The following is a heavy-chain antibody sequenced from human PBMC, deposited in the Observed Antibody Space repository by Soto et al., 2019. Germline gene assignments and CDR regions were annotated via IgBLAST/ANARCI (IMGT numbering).Heavy chain of an antibody. Sequence: EVHLLESGGGLVHPGESLRLSCGASGFTFSSCVMTWVRQAPGKGLGWVSCITGSGTGAYYADSVKGQFTISSDNSKNMVYLQMNNLRAEDTGVYYCAKGLINGRWYAEDWGQGTLVTVSS. CDR1: GFTFSSCV. CDR2: ITGSGTGA. CDR3: AKGLINGRWYAED. J-gene: IGHJ4*02. D-gene: IGHD6-13*01. V-gene: IGHV3-23*01.